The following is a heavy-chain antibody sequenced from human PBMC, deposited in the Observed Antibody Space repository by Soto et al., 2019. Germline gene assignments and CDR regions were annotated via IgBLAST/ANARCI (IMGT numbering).Heavy chain of an antibody. CDR1: GGTFSSYA. V-gene: IGHV1-69*13. CDR2: IIPIFGTA. J-gene: IGHJ4*02. Sequence: SVKVSCKASGGTFSSYAISWVRQAPGQGLEWMGGIIPIFGTANYAQKFQGGVMITADESTSTAYMELSSLRSEDTAVYYCATAGDYYDTSGYFYWGQGALVTVSS. D-gene: IGHD3-22*01. CDR3: ATAGDYYDTSGYFY.